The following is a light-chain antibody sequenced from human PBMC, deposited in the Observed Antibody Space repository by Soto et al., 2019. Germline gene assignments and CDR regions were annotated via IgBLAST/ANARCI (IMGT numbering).Light chain of an antibody. V-gene: IGKV1-39*01. CDR2: AAS. J-gene: IGKJ1*01. Sequence: DIQMTQSPSSLSASVGDRVTITCRASQSISSYLNWYQQKPGKAPKLLIYAASSLQSGVPSRFSGSVSGTDFTLTISSLQPEDFATYYCQQSYRTPRTVGQGTKLDIK. CDR3: QQSYRTPRT. CDR1: QSISSY.